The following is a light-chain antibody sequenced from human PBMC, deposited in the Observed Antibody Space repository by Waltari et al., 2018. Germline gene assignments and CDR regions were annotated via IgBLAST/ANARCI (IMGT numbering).Light chain of an antibody. CDR1: SSDVGNYQP. CDR2: AVS. CDR3: SSYAGSSKGV. Sequence: QSALTQPASVSGSPGQSITISCTGTSSDVGNYQPFSWYQQHPGKAPKLLIYAVSKRPSGVSDRFSGSKSGDMASLTISGLQPEDEAEYFCSSYAGSSKGVFGGGTKVTVL. V-gene: IGLV2-23*02. J-gene: IGLJ2*01.